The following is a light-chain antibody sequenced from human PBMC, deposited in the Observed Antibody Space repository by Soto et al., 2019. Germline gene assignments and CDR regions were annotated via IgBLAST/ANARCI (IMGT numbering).Light chain of an antibody. J-gene: IGKJ4*01. CDR1: QSLLHSNGNNY. CDR3: MQALQTVLT. V-gene: IGKV2-28*01. CDR2: WGS. Sequence: DIVMTQSPLFLPVTPGEPASISCRSSQSLLHSNGNNYVDWYLQKPGQSPQLLIFWGSYRASGVPDRFSGSGSGTDFTLKISRVEAEDVGVYYCMQALQTVLTFGGGTKVEIK.